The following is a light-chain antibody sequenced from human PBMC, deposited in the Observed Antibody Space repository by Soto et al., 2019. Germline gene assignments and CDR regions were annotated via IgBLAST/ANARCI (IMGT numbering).Light chain of an antibody. CDR1: SSNVGGNP. J-gene: IGLJ3*02. V-gene: IGLV1-44*01. CDR2: EDT. CDR3: CAFTSAGTWV. Sequence: QSVLTQPPSASGTPGQRVTISCSGSSSNVGGNPVNWYQHVPTTAPKLMISEDTKRPSGVSNRFSGSKSGNMASLTISGLQAEDEADYYCCAFTSAGTWVFGGGTKLTVL.